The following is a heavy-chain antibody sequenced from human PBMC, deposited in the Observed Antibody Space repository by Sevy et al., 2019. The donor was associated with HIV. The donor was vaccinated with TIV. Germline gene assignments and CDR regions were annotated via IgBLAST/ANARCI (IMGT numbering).Heavy chain of an antibody. J-gene: IGHJ5*02. CDR1: GGSFSGYY. CDR3: ARAPPVVVVPGAPSWFDP. CDR2: INHSGST. D-gene: IGHD2-2*01. Sequence: SETLSLTCAVYGGSFSGYYWNWIRQSPGKGLEWIEEINHSGSTHYNPSLKSRVTISVDTSKNQFSLRLNSVTAADTAVYSCARAPPVVVVPGAPSWFDPWGQGTLVTVSS. V-gene: IGHV4-34*01.